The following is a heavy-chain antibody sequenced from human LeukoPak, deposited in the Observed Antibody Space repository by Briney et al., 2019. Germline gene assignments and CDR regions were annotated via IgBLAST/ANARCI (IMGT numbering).Heavy chain of an antibody. Sequence: GGSLRLSCAASGFTFSSYAMSWVRQAPGKGLEWVSYISSSGSTIYYADSVKGRFTISRDNAKNSLYLQMNSLRAEDTAVYYCAKGAVYSYSYYMDVWGKGTTVTVSS. V-gene: IGHV3-48*04. CDR2: ISSSGSTI. CDR1: GFTFSSYA. J-gene: IGHJ6*03. CDR3: AKGAVYSYSYYMDV. D-gene: IGHD5-18*01.